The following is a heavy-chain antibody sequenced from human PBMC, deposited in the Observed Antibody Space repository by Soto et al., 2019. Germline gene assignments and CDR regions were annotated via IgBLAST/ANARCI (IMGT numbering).Heavy chain of an antibody. CDR2: TRNKANSYTT. D-gene: IGHD3-22*01. Sequence: EVQLVESGGGLVQPGGSLRLSCAASGFTLSDHYMDWVRQAPGKGLEWLGRTRNKANSYTTEYAASVKGRFTISRDDSKNSLYLQMNSLKTVDTAVYYCATLRSNYPISGYRYYFHYWGQGTLVTVSS. CDR1: GFTLSDHY. J-gene: IGHJ4*02. CDR3: ATLRSNYPISGYRYYFHY. V-gene: IGHV3-72*01.